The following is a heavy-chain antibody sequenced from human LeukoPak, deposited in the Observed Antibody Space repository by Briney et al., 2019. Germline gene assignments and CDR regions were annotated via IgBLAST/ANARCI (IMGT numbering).Heavy chain of an antibody. D-gene: IGHD3-22*01. CDR2: ISYDGSTK. J-gene: IGHJ4*02. CDR3: AKDLSKNYYDSSGYYDY. CDR1: GFTFSSYG. V-gene: IGHV3-30*18. Sequence: GGSLRLSCAASGFTFSSYGMHWVRQAPGKGLEGVAVISYDGSTKYYADSVKGRFTISRDNSKNTLYLQMNSQRAEDTAVYYCAKDLSKNYYDSSGYYDYWGQGTLVTVSS.